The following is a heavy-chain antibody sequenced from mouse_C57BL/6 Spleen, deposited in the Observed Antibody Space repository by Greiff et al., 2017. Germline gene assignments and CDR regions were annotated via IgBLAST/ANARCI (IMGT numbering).Heavy chain of an antibody. CDR3: ARSGDYYGSSFAY. CDR1: GYAFTNYL. J-gene: IGHJ3*01. Sequence: VQLQQSGAELVRPGTSVKVSCKASGYAFTNYLIEWVKQRPGQGLEWIGVINPGSGGTNYNEKFKGKATLTADKSSSTAYMQLSSLTSEDSAVYFCARSGDYYGSSFAYWGQGTLVTVSA. CDR2: INPGSGGT. D-gene: IGHD1-1*01. V-gene: IGHV1-54*01.